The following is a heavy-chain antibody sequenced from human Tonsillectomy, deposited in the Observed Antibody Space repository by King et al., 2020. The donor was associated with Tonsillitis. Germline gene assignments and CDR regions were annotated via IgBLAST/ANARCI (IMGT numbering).Heavy chain of an antibody. Sequence: VQLVESGGGVVQPGRSLRLSCAASGFTFSTYAMHWVRQAPGKGLEWVAVISYDGSNKYYADSVKGRFTISRDNSKNTLYLQMNSLRAEDTAVCYCARGRSPSIAAAGTGIHNWFDPWGQGTLVTVSS. J-gene: IGHJ5*02. CDR1: GFTFSTYA. CDR2: ISYDGSNK. CDR3: ARGRSPSIAAAGTGIHNWFDP. V-gene: IGHV3-30*04. D-gene: IGHD6-13*01.